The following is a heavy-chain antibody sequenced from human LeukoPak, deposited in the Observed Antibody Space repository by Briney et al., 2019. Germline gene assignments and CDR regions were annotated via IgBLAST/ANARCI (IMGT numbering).Heavy chain of an antibody. CDR1: GYTFTGYN. Sequence: ASVKVSCKASGYTFTGYNKHWVRQVPGQGLEWMGWINPNSGDTNYAQNFQGRVTMTRDTSISTAYMELNRLKSDDTAVYYCAIVGEALDYWGQGTLVTVSS. V-gene: IGHV1-2*02. CDR2: INPNSGDT. CDR3: AIVGEALDY. J-gene: IGHJ4*02. D-gene: IGHD4-17*01.